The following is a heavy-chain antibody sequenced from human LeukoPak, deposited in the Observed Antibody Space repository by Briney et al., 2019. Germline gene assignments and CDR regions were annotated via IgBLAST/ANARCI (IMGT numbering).Heavy chain of an antibody. CDR3: ARVGERLAGTPPYYFDY. CDR1: GFTFSSYA. V-gene: IGHV3-30*14. Sequence: GGSLRLSCAASGFTFSSYAMYWVRQAPGKGLEWVAVISYDGSNKYYADSVKGRFTISRDNSKNTLYLQMNSLRAEDTAVYYCARVGERLAGTPPYYFDYWGQGTLVTVSS. CDR2: ISYDGSNK. J-gene: IGHJ4*02. D-gene: IGHD6-19*01.